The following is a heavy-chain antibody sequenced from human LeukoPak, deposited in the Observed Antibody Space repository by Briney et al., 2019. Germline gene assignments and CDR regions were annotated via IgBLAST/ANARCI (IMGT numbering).Heavy chain of an antibody. D-gene: IGHD3-9*01. Sequence: GGSLRLSCAASGFTFSSYSMNWVRQAPGKGLEWVSSISSSSSYIYYADSVKGRFTISRDNAKNTLNLQMNSLRAEDTAVYYCANFVDFDWYDYWGQGTLVTVSS. CDR3: ANFVDFDWYDY. V-gene: IGHV3-21*01. CDR2: ISSSSSYI. J-gene: IGHJ4*02. CDR1: GFTFSSYS.